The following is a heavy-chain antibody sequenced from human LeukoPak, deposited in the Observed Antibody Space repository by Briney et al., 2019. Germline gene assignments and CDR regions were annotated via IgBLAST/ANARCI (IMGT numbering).Heavy chain of an antibody. Sequence: GGSLRLSCAASGFTFSSYGMSWVRQAPGKGLEWVSAISGSGGSTYYADSVKGRFTISRDNSKNTLYLQMNSLRAEDTAVYFCARDKGAYNPFDYWGQGTLVTVSS. CDR1: GFTFSSYG. CDR2: ISGSGGST. V-gene: IGHV3-23*01. CDR3: ARDKGAYNPFDY. D-gene: IGHD1-1*01. J-gene: IGHJ4*02.